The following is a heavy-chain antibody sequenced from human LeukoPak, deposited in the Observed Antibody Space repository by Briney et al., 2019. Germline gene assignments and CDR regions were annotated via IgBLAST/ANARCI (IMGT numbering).Heavy chain of an antibody. D-gene: IGHD6-19*01. CDR3: ARVGSGWFRGWFDP. V-gene: IGHV3-7*01. CDR2: IRQDGSEK. J-gene: IGHJ5*02. CDR1: SGYW. Sequence: PGGSLRLSCAAFSGYWMTWVRQAPGKGLEWVANIRQDGSEKYYVDSVKGRFTISRDNAKNSLFLQMNSLRAEDTAVYYCARVGSGWFRGWFDPWGQGTLVTVSS.